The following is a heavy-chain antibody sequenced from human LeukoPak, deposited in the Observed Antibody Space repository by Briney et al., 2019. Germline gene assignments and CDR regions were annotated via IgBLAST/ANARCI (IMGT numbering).Heavy chain of an antibody. J-gene: IGHJ6*02. CDR2: IYSGGST. Sequence: SGGSLRLSCAASGFTVSSNYMTWVRQAPGKGLEWASIIYSGGSTYYADSVKGRFTISRDNSKNTLYLQMNSLRAEDTAVYYCARDLFYYGMDVWGQGTTVTVSS. V-gene: IGHV3-53*01. CDR1: GFTVSSNY. CDR3: ARDLFYYGMDV.